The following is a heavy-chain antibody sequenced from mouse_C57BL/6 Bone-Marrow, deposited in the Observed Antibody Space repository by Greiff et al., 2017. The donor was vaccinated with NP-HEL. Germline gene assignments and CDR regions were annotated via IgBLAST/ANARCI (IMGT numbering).Heavy chain of an antibody. J-gene: IGHJ3*01. D-gene: IGHD1-1*01. CDR2: IDPSDSYT. CDR3: ARGLDYYGSRFAY. V-gene: IGHV1-69*01. Sequence: QVQLQQSGAELVMPGASVKLSCKASGYTFTSYWMHWVKQRPGQGLEWIGEIDPSDSYTNYNQKFKGKSTLTVDKSSSTAYMQLSSLTSEDSAVYYCARGLDYYGSRFAYWGQGTLVTVSA. CDR1: GYTFTSYW.